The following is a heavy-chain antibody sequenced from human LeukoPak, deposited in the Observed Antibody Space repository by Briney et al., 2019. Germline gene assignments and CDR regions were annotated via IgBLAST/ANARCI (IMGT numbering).Heavy chain of an antibody. CDR2: IFYSGGT. V-gene: IGHV4-59*02. J-gene: IGHJ1*01. Sequence: PSETLSLTCTVSGASVSSYYWSWVRQPPGKGLEWIGYIFYSGGTNYNPSLKSRVTISVDTSKNQFSLKLSSVTAADTAVYSCANYASGSSKYFQHWGQGTLVTVSS. CDR3: ANYASGSSKYFQH. D-gene: IGHD3-10*01. CDR1: GASVSSYY.